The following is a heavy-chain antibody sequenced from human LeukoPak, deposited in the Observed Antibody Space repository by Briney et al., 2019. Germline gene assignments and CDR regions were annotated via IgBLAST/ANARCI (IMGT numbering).Heavy chain of an antibody. V-gene: IGHV4-39*07. J-gene: IGHJ4*02. CDR2: IYYSGST. Sequence: SETLSLTCTVSGGSISSSSYYWGWIRQPPGKGLEWIGSIYYSGSTYYNPSLKSRVTISVDTSKNQFSLKLSSVTAADTAVYYCARDDYDILTGYRSDYWGQGTLVTVSS. CDR3: ARDDYDILTGYRSDY. CDR1: GGSISSSSYY. D-gene: IGHD3-9*01.